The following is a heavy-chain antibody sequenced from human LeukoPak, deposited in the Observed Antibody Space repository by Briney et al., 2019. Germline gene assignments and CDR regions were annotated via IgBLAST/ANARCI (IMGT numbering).Heavy chain of an antibody. J-gene: IGHJ6*03. D-gene: IGHD6-13*01. V-gene: IGHV4-61*02. CDR2: IYTSGST. Sequence: SQTLSLTCTVSGGSISSGSYYWSWIRQPAGKGLEWIGRIYTSGSTNYNPSLKSRVTISVDTSKNQFSLKLSSVTAADTAVYYCARGVQQLANYYYYYYMDVWGKGTTVTVSS. CDR3: ARGVQQLANYYYYYYMDV. CDR1: GGSISSGSYY.